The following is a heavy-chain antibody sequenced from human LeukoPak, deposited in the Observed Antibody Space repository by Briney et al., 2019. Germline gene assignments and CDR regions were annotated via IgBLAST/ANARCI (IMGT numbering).Heavy chain of an antibody. CDR2: ISGRDAGT. CDR3: AKGPTVATEFFFDK. V-gene: IGHV3-23*01. D-gene: IGHD5-12*01. J-gene: IGHJ4*02. CDR1: GFTFSDYG. Sequence: GGSLRLSCGGSGFTFSDYGMSWVRQAPGKGLEWVSGISGRDAGTHYADSVKGRFTISRDNSKNTLHLQMNNLRVEDMAVYYCAKGPTVATEFFFDKWGQGTLVTVSS.